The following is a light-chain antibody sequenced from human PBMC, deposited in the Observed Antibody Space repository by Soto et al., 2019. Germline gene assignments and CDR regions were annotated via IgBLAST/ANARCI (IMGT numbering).Light chain of an antibody. CDR1: QSVSSSY. CDR3: QQYGSSPPLT. Sequence: EIVLTQSPGTLSLSPGERATLSCRASQSVSSSYLAWYQQKPGQAPRLLIYGASSRATGIADRFSGSGGGTDFTLTISRLELEDVSVYYCQQYGSSPPLTFGGGTKVEIK. V-gene: IGKV3-20*01. J-gene: IGKJ4*01. CDR2: GAS.